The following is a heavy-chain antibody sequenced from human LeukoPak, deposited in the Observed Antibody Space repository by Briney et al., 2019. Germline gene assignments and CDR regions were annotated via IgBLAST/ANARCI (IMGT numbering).Heavy chain of an antibody. CDR3: ARVSGSYSSSSGASDY. CDR2: ISAYNGNT. V-gene: IGHV1-18*01. D-gene: IGHD6-6*01. CDR1: GYTFTSYG. J-gene: IGHJ4*02. Sequence: ASVKVSCKASGYTFTSYGISWVRQAPGQGLEWMGWISAYNGNTNYAQKLQGRVTMTTDASTSTAYMELRSLRSDDTAVYYCARVSGSYSSSSGASDYWGQGTLVTVSS.